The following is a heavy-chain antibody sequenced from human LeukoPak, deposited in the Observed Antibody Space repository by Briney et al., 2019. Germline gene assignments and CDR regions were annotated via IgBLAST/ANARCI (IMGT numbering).Heavy chain of an antibody. CDR1: GFTFSSYA. CDR3: AKNQNCSSTSCYYSGMDV. D-gene: IGHD2-2*01. J-gene: IGHJ6*02. CDR2: ISGSGGST. V-gene: IGHV3-23*01. Sequence: GGSLRLSCAASGFTFSSYAMSWVRQAPGKGLEWVSAISGSGGSTYYADSVKGRFTISRDNSKNTLYPQMNSLRAEDTAVYYCAKNQNCSSTSCYYSGMDVWGQGTTVTVSS.